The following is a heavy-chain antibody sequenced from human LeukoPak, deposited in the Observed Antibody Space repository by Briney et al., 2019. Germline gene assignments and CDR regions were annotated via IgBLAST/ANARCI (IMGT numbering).Heavy chain of an antibody. CDR1: GVSISNHY. J-gene: IGHJ4*02. Sequence: SETLSLTCTVSGVSISNHYWSWIRQPPGKGLEWIGYIYYSGGTNYNPSLKSRVTISVDTSKNQFSLKLISVTAADTAVYYCAREKMTTITTIDYWGQGTLVTVSS. D-gene: IGHD4-11*01. V-gene: IGHV4-59*11. CDR3: AREKMTTITTIDY. CDR2: IYYSGGT.